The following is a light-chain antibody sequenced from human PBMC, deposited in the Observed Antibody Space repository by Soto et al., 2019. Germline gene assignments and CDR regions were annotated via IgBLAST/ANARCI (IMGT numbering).Light chain of an antibody. CDR3: QQSYTTPRT. V-gene: IGKV1-39*01. Sequence: DIQMTQSPSSLSASVGDRVTITCRASLSISNDLNWYQQKPGKAPKVLIFGASSLQSGVPSRFSGSGSGTDFTLTISSLQPEDSATYYCQQSYTTPRTFGQGTKLEIK. CDR1: LSISND. J-gene: IGKJ2*01. CDR2: GAS.